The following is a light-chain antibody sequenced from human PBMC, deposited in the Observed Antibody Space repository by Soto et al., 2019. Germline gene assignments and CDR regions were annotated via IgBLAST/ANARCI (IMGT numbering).Light chain of an antibody. CDR2: EVS. V-gene: IGLV2-14*01. CDR1: GSDVGAHKY. J-gene: IGLJ2*01. Sequence: QSALTQPASVSGSPGQSITISCTGSGSDVGAHKYVSWYQQYPGKVPKLIIYEVSNRPSGVSNRFSGSKSANTASLSISGLHAEDEADYYCSSYTTSYSHVLFGGGTKVTVL. CDR3: SSYTTSYSHVL.